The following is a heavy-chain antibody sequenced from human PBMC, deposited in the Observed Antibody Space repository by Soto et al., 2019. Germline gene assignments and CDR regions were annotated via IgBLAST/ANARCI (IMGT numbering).Heavy chain of an antibody. CDR3: ARDAGDLYDTYGHYSAS. CDR1: GYSFSDYY. V-gene: IGHV1-2*02. D-gene: IGHD3-3*01. CDR2: IKPHTGDT. J-gene: IGHJ5*02. Sequence: QVLLVQSGAEVKTPGASVKVSCKASGYSFSDYYIHWVRQAPGQRLEWMGWIKPHTGDTIYPQKFQGTVTMIREASVSTADIVLGSLGSDDTAIYYCARDAGDLYDTYGHYSASWGQGALVTFAP.